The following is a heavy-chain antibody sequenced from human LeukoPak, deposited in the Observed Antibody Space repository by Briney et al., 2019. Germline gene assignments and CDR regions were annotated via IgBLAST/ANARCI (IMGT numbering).Heavy chain of an antibody. CDR3: AAAAVNWFDP. CDR1: GGSVGSGSYY. J-gene: IGHJ5*02. CDR2: ILYSDIT. Sequence: PSEALSLTCTVSGGSVGSGSYYWSWIRQSPGKGLEWIGYILYSDITNYNPSLKSRVTMSVDTSKNQFSLRLTSVTAADTAVYYCAAAAVNWFDPWGQGTLVIVSS. V-gene: IGHV4-61*01. D-gene: IGHD2-15*01.